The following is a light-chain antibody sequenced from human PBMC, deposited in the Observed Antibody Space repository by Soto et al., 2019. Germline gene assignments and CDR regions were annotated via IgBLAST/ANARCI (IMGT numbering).Light chain of an antibody. CDR1: SSDVGGYNY. CDR3: CSYAGSYTYV. J-gene: IGLJ1*01. V-gene: IGLV2-11*01. Sequence: QSVLTQPRSVSGSPGQSVTISCTGTSSDVGGYNYVSWYQQHPGKAPKFMIYDVSKRPSGVPDRFSGSKSGNTASLTISGLQAEDEADYYCCSYAGSYTYVFGTGTKVTVL. CDR2: DVS.